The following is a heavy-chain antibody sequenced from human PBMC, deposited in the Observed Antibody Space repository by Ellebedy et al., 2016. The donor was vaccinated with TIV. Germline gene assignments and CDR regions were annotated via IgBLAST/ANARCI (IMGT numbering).Heavy chain of an antibody. J-gene: IGHJ4*02. D-gene: IGHD6-25*01. Sequence: GESLKISCAASGSTFDDYTMHWVRQAPGKGLEWVSLISGDGGSTYYADSVKGRFTISRDNSKTALYLQMNSLRTEDTALYYCAKDAGYSSALWSYFDYWGQGTLVTVSS. CDR2: ISGDGGST. CDR1: GSTFDDYT. V-gene: IGHV3-43*01. CDR3: AKDAGYSSALWSYFDY.